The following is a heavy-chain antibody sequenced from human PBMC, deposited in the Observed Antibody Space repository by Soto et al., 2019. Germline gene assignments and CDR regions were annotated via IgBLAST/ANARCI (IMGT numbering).Heavy chain of an antibody. J-gene: IGHJ6*02. CDR2: IIPILGIA. CDR1: GGTFSSYT. Sequence: QVQLVQSGAEVKKPGSSVKVSCKASGGTFSSYTISWVRQAPGQGLEWMGRIIPILGIANYAQKFQGRVTITAHKSTSTAYMELSSLRSEDTAVYYCASEYYYDSSGYYGDYYGMDVWGQGTTVTVSS. D-gene: IGHD3-22*01. CDR3: ASEYYYDSSGYYGDYYGMDV. V-gene: IGHV1-69*02.